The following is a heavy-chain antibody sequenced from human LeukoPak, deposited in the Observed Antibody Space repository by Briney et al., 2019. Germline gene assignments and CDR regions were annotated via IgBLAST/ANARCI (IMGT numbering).Heavy chain of an antibody. V-gene: IGHV4-4*09. Sequence: PSETLSLTCTVSGGSISSYYWSWIRRPPGKGLEWIGYIYTSGSTNYNPSLKSRVTISVDTSKNQFPLKLSSVTAADTAVYYCARRHPGTLGPTYDYWGQGTLVTVSS. CDR1: GGSISSYY. J-gene: IGHJ4*02. CDR2: IYTSGST. D-gene: IGHD1-7*01. CDR3: ARRHPGTLGPTYDY.